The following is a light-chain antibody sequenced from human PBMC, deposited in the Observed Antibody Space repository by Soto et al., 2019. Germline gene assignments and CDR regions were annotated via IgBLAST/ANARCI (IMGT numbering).Light chain of an antibody. CDR3: QQYDNRPFT. CDR2: DAS. J-gene: IGKJ3*01. Sequence: DIQMTQSPSSLSASVGDRVTITCQASQDISNYLNWYQQKPGKAPKLLIYDASNLETGVPSRFSGSGSGTDFTFTISSLQAEDIAEYYCQQYDNRPFTFGPGTKVDIK. CDR1: QDISNY. V-gene: IGKV1-33*01.